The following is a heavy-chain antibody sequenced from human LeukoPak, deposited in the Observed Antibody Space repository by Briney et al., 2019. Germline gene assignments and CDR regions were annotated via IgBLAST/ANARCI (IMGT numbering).Heavy chain of an antibody. V-gene: IGHV1-2*02. CDR2: INPNSGDT. CDR3: AREASSGWYDYYYYMDV. CDR1: GYTFTGYY. J-gene: IGHJ6*03. Sequence: ASVKVSCKASGYTFTGYYMHWLRQAPGQGPEWMGWINPNSGDTNYAQKFQGRVTMTRDTSISTAYMELSRLRSDDTAVYYCAREASSGWYDYYYYMDVWGKGTTVTISS. D-gene: IGHD6-19*01.